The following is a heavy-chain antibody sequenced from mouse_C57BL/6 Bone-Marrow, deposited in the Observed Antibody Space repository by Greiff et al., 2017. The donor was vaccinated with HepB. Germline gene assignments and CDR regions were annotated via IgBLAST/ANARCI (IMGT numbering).Heavy chain of an antibody. V-gene: IGHV1-4*01. CDR2: INPSSGYT. J-gene: IGHJ4*01. CDR1: GYTFTSYT. CDR3: ASAYYSKRYYAMDY. Sequence: QVHVKQSGAELARPGASVKMSCKASGYTFTSYTMHWVKQRPGQGLEWIGYINPSSGYTKYNQKFKDKATLTADKSSSTAYMQLSSLTSEDSAVYYCASAYYSKRYYAMDYWGQGTSVTVSS. D-gene: IGHD2-5*01.